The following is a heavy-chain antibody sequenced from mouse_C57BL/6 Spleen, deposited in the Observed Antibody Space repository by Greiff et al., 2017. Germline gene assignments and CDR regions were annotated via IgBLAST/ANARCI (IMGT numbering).Heavy chain of an antibody. CDR3: AREGDGYYPYYAMDY. D-gene: IGHD2-3*01. Sequence: EVKVEESGGGLVKPGGSLKLSCAASGFTFSDYGMHWVRQAPEKGLEWVAYISSGSSTIYYADTVKGRFTISRDNAKNTLFLQMTSLRSEDTAMYYCAREGDGYYPYYAMDYWGQGTSVTVSS. CDR2: ISSGSSTI. V-gene: IGHV5-17*01. J-gene: IGHJ4*01. CDR1: GFTFSDYG.